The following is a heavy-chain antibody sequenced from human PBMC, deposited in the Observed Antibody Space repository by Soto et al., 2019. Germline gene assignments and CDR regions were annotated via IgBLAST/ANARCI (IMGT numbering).Heavy chain of an antibody. CDR2: IYWDNDK. CDR1: GFSLSTTGVA. CDR3: AHRLGGSIYGMDV. Sequence: QITLKESGPTLVKPTQTLTLTCTFSGFSLSTTGVAVGWIRQPPGKALEWLAVIYWDNDKRYSPSLKSRLTITKDTPKNQVVLTMTNMDPVDTATYYCAHRLGGSIYGMDVWGQGTTVTVSS. V-gene: IGHV2-5*02. D-gene: IGHD1-26*01. J-gene: IGHJ6*02.